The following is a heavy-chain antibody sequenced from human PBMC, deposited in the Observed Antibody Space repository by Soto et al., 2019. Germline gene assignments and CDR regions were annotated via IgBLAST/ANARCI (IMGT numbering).Heavy chain of an antibody. CDR3: ARDGGLLTASWHCEL. D-gene: IGHD2-15*01. J-gene: IGHJ2*01. CDR2: INPRTGST. CDR1: GYSFTNYC. Sequence: QVQLVQSGADVKKPGTSVKVSCKAAGYSFTNYCMYWVRQAPGQGLEWMGMINPRTGSTRYAQKFQDRVTLTRDTSTTTVYMELSTLISDDTAVYYCARDGGLLTASWHCELWGPGTLVTVSS. V-gene: IGHV1-46*01.